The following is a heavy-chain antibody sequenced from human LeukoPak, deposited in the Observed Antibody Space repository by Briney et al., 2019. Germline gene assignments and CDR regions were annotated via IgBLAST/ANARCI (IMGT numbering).Heavy chain of an antibody. J-gene: IGHJ6*03. Sequence: SETLSLTCTVSGGSTSSYYWSWIRQPPGKGLEWIGYIYYSGSTNYNPSLKSRVTISVDTSKNQFSLKLSSVTAADTAVYYCARVGEPYSYYYYMDVWAKGTTVTISS. D-gene: IGHD1-26*01. CDR3: ARVGEPYSYYYYMDV. V-gene: IGHV4-59*01. CDR2: IYYSGST. CDR1: GGSTSSYY.